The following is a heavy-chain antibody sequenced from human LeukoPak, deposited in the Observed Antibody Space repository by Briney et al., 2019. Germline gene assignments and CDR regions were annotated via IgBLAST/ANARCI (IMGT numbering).Heavy chain of an antibody. CDR2: INHSGST. CDR3: ARGEIFGLLLY. Sequence: SETLSLICAVYGGSFSGYYWSWIRQPSGKGLEWVGEINHSGSTNYHPSLTSRGNISVDTSKNQFSLKLSSVTAADTAMYDCARGEIFGLLLYWGQGNLGTASS. J-gene: IGHJ4*02. CDR1: GGSFSGYY. D-gene: IGHD3-22*01. V-gene: IGHV4-34*01.